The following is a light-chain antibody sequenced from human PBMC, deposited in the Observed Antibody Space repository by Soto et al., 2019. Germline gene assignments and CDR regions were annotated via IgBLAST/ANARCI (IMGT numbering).Light chain of an antibody. CDR3: QQYGGSPPLT. J-gene: IGKJ4*01. Sequence: EIVLTQSPGTLSLSPGERATLSCRASQSVSSSYLSWYQQKPGQAPRLLIYGASNRATGIPDRFSGSGSGTDFTLTISRMEPEDFAVYYCQQYGGSPPLTFGRGTKVEIK. CDR1: QSVSSSY. V-gene: IGKV3-20*01. CDR2: GAS.